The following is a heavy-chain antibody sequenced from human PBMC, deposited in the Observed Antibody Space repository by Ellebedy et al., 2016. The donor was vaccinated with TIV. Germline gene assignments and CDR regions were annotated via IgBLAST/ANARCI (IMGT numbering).Heavy chain of an antibody. CDR1: GVSITRYY. Sequence: SETLSLTXSVSGVSITRYYWSWIRQSPGWGLEWIGYIFHTGIIKYNPSLKNRVTISIDASKNHFSLNLTSTTAADTAVYYCASLRDWGQGTLVTVSS. V-gene: IGHV4-59*01. CDR3: ASLRD. J-gene: IGHJ4*02. CDR2: IFHTGII.